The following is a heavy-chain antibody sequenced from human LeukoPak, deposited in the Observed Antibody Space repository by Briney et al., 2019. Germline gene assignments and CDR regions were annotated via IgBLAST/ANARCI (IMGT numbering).Heavy chain of an antibody. J-gene: IGHJ4*02. V-gene: IGHV4-4*07. CDR1: GGAISSYY. CDR2: IYTSGSN. D-gene: IGHD2-21*01. Sequence: SETLSLTCTASGGAISSYYWSWIRQPAGKGLEWIGRIYTSGSNNYNPALKGRVAMSVDTTKSQFSLKLNSMTAADTALYYCARGYYGGAVDSWGQGILVIVSS. CDR3: ARGYYGGAVDS.